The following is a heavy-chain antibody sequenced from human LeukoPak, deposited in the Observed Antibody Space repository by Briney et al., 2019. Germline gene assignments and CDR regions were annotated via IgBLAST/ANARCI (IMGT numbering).Heavy chain of an antibody. CDR3: ARDGENHYYDY. CDR1: GFTFSTYK. Sequence: TGGSLRLSCAASGFTFSTYKMNWVRQAPGKGLEWVSVIYSGGTIYYADSVKGRFTISRDNSKNTVYLEMNSLRAEDTAVYYCARDGENHYYDYWGQGTLVTVST. CDR2: IYSGGTI. J-gene: IGHJ4*02. D-gene: IGHD7-27*01. V-gene: IGHV3-66*01.